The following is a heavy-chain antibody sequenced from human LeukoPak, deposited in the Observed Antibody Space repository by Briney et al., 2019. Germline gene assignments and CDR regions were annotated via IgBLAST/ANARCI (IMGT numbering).Heavy chain of an antibody. Sequence: ASVKVSCKVSGYTLTELSMHWVRQAPGKGLEWMGGFDPEDGETIYAQKFQGRVTMTEDTSTDTAYMELSSLRSEDTAVYYCATPSLWFGELLPLGYWGQGALVTVSS. CDR1: GYTLTELS. CDR3: ATPSLWFGELLPLGY. J-gene: IGHJ4*02. V-gene: IGHV1-24*01. CDR2: FDPEDGET. D-gene: IGHD3-10*01.